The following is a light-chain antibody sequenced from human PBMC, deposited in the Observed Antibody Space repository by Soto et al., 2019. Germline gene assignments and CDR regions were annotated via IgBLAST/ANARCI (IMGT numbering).Light chain of an antibody. J-gene: IGLJ1*01. CDR1: SSGVGRYNY. V-gene: IGLV2-8*01. Sequence: QSALTQPPSASGSPGQSVTISCTGTSSGVGRYNYVSWYQQHPGKTPKLIIYEVTKRPSGGPDRFSASKSGNTASLTVSGLQAEDEADYYCSSHAGSNSFYVFGTGTKVTVL. CDR2: EVT. CDR3: SSHAGSNSFYV.